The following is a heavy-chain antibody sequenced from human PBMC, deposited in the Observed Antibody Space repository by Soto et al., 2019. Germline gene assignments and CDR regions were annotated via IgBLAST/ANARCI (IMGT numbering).Heavy chain of an antibody. CDR2: IIPIFGTA. J-gene: IGHJ4*02. CDR1: GGTFSSYA. CDR3: ARDVVGCSGGSCYPTIFGPYFDY. D-gene: IGHD2-15*01. V-gene: IGHV1-69*13. Sequence: SVKVSCKASGGTFSSYAISWVRQAPGQGLECMGGIIPIFGTANYAQKFQGRVTITADESTSTAYMELSSLRPEDTAVYYCARDVVGCSGGSCYPTIFGPYFDYWGQGTLVTVSS.